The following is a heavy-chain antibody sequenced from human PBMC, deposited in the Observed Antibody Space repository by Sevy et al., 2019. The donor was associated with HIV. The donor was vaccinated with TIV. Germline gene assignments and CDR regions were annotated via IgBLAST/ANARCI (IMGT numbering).Heavy chain of an antibody. J-gene: IGHJ4*02. CDR2: IGSVGPTI. D-gene: IGHD6-19*01. V-gene: IGHV3-48*02. Sequence: GGSLRLSCVASGFTFSQYSMNWVRQAPGKGLEWVSNIGSVGPTIYYADSVNGRFTISRDNAKNSLYLQMTSLGDEDTAVYYCARPGSGWFEFDSWGQGTLVTVSS. CDR3: ARPGSGWFEFDS. CDR1: GFTFSQYS.